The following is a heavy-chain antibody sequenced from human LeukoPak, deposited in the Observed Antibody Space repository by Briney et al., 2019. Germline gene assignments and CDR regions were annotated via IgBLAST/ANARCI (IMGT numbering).Heavy chain of an antibody. Sequence: GGSLRLSCAASGFTFSDYSMNWVRQTPRKGLEWVSCISGSGSYIYYADSVKGRFTISRDNAKNSLHLQVNSLRAEDTAVYYCARGLPSYDMGLDYWGQGTLVTVSS. CDR2: ISGSGSYI. D-gene: IGHD3-9*01. CDR1: GFTFSDYS. V-gene: IGHV3-21*06. J-gene: IGHJ4*02. CDR3: ARGLPSYDMGLDY.